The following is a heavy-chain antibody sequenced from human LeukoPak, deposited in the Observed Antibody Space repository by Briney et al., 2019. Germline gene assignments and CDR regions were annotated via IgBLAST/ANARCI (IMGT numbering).Heavy chain of an antibody. D-gene: IGHD3-22*01. CDR2: IYYSGST. J-gene: IGHJ5*02. V-gene: IGHV4-59*01. CDR3: ARGAGYYDSSGYYYL. Sequence: PLETLSLTCTASGGSISSYYWSWIRQPPGKGLEWIGYIYYSGSTNYNPSLKSRVTISVDTSKNQFSLKLSSVTAADTAVYYCARGAGYYDSSGYYYLWGQGTLVTVSS. CDR1: GGSISSYY.